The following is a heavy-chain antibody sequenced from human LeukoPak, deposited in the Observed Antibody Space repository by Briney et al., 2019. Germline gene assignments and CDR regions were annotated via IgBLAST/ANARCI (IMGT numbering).Heavy chain of an antibody. CDR1: GGSISSYY. V-gene: IGHV4-59*01. Sequence: SETLSLTCTVSGGSISSYYWSWIRQPPGKGLEWIGYIYYSGSTNYNPSLKSRVTISADTSKNQFSLKLNSVTAADTAVYYCAKEVFRYGYHGLDVWGQGTTVTVSS. CDR3: AKEVFRYGYHGLDV. D-gene: IGHD2-15*01. J-gene: IGHJ6*02. CDR2: IYYSGST.